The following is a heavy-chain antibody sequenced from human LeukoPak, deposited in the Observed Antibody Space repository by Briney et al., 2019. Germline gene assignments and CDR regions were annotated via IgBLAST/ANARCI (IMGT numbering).Heavy chain of an antibody. CDR1: GGSISSSSYY. CDR2: IYYSGST. J-gene: IGHJ4*02. CDR3: ARGRVVVPAAIRRGFDY. Sequence: PSETLSLTCTVSGGSISSSSYYWGWIRQPPGKGLEWIGSIYYSGSTYYNPSLKSRVTISVDTSKNQFSLKLSSVTAADTAVYYCARGRVVVPAAIRRGFDYWGQGTLVTVSS. D-gene: IGHD2-2*02. V-gene: IGHV4-39*01.